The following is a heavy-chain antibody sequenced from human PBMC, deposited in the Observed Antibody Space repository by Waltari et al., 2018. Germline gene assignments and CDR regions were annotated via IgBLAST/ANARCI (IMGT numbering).Heavy chain of an antibody. J-gene: IGHJ6*03. D-gene: IGHD3-3*01. CDR2: ISYSGTA. V-gene: IGHV4-30-4*08. CDR1: GGSISSGDYY. Sequence: QVQLQESGPGLVKPSQTLSLTCGVSGGSISSGDYYWSWIRQPPGKGLEWIGSISYSGTASFNPSLESRVSMSVDTSKNQFSLKLSSLIAADTAVYFCARDKADDFWSGWSRGSHYHYMDVWGKGTTVTVSS. CDR3: ARDKADDFWSGWSRGSHYHYMDV.